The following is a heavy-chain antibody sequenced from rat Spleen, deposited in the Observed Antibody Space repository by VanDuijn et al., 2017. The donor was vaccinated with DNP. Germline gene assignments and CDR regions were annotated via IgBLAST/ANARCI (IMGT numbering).Heavy chain of an antibody. J-gene: IGHJ2*01. CDR3: ARWYSSGYYFDY. V-gene: IGHV5-22*01. CDR1: GFTFSDFY. CDR2: ITYDGGST. Sequence: EVQLVESGGGVVQPGGSLKLSCAASGFTFSDFYMGWVRQAPTKGLELVGYITYDGGSTYLGDSVKGRFTISRDNAKSTLYLQMSSLRSEDMATYYCARWYSSGYYFDYWGQGVMVTVSS. D-gene: IGHD4-3*01.